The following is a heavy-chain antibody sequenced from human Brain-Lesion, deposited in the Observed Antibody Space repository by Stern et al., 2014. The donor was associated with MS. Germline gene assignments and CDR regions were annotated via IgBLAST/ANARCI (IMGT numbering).Heavy chain of an antibody. CDR2: VRPSDSYT. CDR3: ARLTLASCAGSCHSFYYFDL. D-gene: IGHD2-21*02. V-gene: IGHV5-10-1*03. J-gene: IGHJ2*01. CDR1: GDNFGYYW. Sequence: VQLVQSGAEVKKPGETLRISCKDSGDNFGYYWIGWVRQMPGKGPEWMGRVRPSDSYTDYSPSFQGHVTISVDKSVSTAFLQWSSLRASDTAMYYCARLTLASCAGSCHSFYYFDLWGRGTLVTVSS.